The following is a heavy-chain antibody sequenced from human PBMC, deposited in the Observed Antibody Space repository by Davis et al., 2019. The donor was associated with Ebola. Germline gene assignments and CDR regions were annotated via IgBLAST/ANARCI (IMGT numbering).Heavy chain of an antibody. J-gene: IGHJ3*01. CDR1: GFTFSSYA. CDR2: ISYDGGNK. D-gene: IGHD1-14*01. CDR3: ARDPAIGQPLSTFDV. V-gene: IGHV3-30-3*01. Sequence: GESLKISCAASGFTFSSYAMHWVRQAPGKGLEWLAVISYDGGNKFYGDSVKGRFTISRDTSQNTVYLQMNSLRGEDTAVYYCARDPAIGQPLSTFDVWGQGTTVTVAS.